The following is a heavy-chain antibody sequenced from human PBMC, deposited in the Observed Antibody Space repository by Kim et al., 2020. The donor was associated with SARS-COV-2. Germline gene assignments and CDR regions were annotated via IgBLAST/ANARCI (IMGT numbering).Heavy chain of an antibody. V-gene: IGHV3-43*01. CDR3: AKDSRIAASAY. CDR2: T. J-gene: IGHJ4*02. D-gene: IGHD6-25*01. Sequence: TYYADSVKGRFTISRDNSKNSLYLQMNSLRTEDTALYYCAKDSRIAASAYWGQGTLVTVSS.